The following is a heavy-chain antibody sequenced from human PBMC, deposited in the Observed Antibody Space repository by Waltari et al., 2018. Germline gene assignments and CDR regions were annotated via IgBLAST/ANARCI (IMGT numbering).Heavy chain of an antibody. CDR3: ARGVYSSSSPYYYYGMDV. CDR1: GGTFSSYA. J-gene: IGHJ6*02. D-gene: IGHD6-6*01. CDR2: IIPIVGTA. Sequence: QVQLVQSGAEVKKPGCSVKVSCKASGGTFSSYAISWVRPAPGDGLEWMGGIIPIVGTANYAQKFQGRVTITADESTSTAYMELSSLRSEDTAVYYCARGVYSSSSPYYYYGMDVWGQGTTVTVSS. V-gene: IGHV1-69*13.